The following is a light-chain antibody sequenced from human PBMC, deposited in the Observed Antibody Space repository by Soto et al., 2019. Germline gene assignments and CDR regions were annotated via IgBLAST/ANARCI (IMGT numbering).Light chain of an antibody. J-gene: IGKJ4*01. CDR2: GAS. Sequence: EIVLTQSPVTLSLSPWERATLSCRASQNFYSTNLAWYQQKPGQAPRLLMYGASSRATGIPDRFSGSGSGTDFTLTISSLQPEDVAAYYCQKYNSAPLTFGGGTKVDIK. CDR3: QKYNSAPLT. CDR1: QNFYSTN. V-gene: IGKV3-20*01.